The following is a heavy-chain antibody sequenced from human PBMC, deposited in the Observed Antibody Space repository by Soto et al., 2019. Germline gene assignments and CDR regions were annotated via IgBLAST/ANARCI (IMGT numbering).Heavy chain of an antibody. J-gene: IGHJ4*02. D-gene: IGHD3-22*01. CDR1: GGSISSGGYY. CDR3: ARESLTFYDSSGYAWDYFDY. Sequence: SETLSLTCTVSGGSISSGGYYWSWIRQHPGKGLEWIGYIYDSGSTYYNPSLKSRVSISVDTSNKQFSLKLSSVTAADTAVYYCARESLTFYDSSGYAWDYFDYWGQGTLVTVSS. CDR2: IYDSGST. V-gene: IGHV4-31*03.